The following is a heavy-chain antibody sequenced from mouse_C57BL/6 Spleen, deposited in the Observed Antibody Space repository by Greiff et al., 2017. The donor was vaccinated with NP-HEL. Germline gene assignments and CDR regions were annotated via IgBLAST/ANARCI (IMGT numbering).Heavy chain of an antibody. D-gene: IGHD2-4*01. J-gene: IGHJ3*01. CDR2: IDPNSGGT. CDR1: GYTFTSYW. Sequence: VQLQQSGAELVKPGASVKLSCKASGYTFTSYWMHWLKQRPGRGLEWIGRIDPNSGGTKYNEKFKSKATLTVDKPSSTAYMQLSSLTSEDSAVYYGARERDYYDYDEFAYWGQGTLVTVSA. CDR3: ARERDYYDYDEFAY. V-gene: IGHV1-72*01.